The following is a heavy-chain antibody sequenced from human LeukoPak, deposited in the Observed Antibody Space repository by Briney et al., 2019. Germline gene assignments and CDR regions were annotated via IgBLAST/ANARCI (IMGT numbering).Heavy chain of an antibody. CDR1: GFTFSSYA. V-gene: IGHV3-23*01. CDR3: AKVGPYTYYYDSSGYYPFDY. CDR2: ISGSGGRT. J-gene: IGHJ4*02. D-gene: IGHD3-22*01. Sequence: GGSLRLSCAASGFTFSSYAMSWVRQAPGKGGEWGSAISGSGGRTYYADSVNGRFTISRDNSKNTLYLQMNSLRADDTAVYYCAKVGPYTYYYDSSGYYPFDYWGQGTLVTVSS.